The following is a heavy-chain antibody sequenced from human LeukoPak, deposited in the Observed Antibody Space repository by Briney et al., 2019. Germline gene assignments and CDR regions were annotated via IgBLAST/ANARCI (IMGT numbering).Heavy chain of an antibody. CDR3: ARLGYCTNGVCFFFDY. V-gene: IGHV4-39*01. Sequence: SETLSLTCTVSGGSISSSSYYWGWIRQPPGKGLEWIGSIYYSGSTYYNPSLKSRVTISVDTSKNQFSLKLSSVTAADTAVYYCARLGYCTNGVCFFFDYWGQGTLVTASS. D-gene: IGHD2-8*01. J-gene: IGHJ4*02. CDR1: GGSISSSSYY. CDR2: IYYSGST.